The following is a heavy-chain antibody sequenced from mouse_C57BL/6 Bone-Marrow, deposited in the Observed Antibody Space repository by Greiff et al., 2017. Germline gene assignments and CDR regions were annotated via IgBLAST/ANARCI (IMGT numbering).Heavy chain of an antibody. CDR3: TRTLLLRLDYAMDY. D-gene: IGHD1-1*01. Sequence: EVMLVESGGGLVKPGGSLKLSCAASGFTFSSYAMSWVRQTPEKRLEWVAYISSGGDYIYYADTVKGRFTISRDNARNTLYLQMSSLKSEDTAMYYCTRTLLLRLDYAMDYWGQGTSVTVSS. J-gene: IGHJ4*01. V-gene: IGHV5-9-1*02. CDR1: GFTFSSYA. CDR2: ISSGGDYI.